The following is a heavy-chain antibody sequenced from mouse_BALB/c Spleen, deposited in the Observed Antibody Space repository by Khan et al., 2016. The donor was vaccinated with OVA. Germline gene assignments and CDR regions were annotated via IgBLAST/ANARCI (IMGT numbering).Heavy chain of an antibody. CDR1: RFTFIDYG. V-gene: IGHV5-15*02. Sequence: EVELVESGGGLVQPGGSRKLSCAASRFTFIDYGMAWVRQTPGKGPEWIAFISSVAYSIYYADTVTGRFTISRENAKNTLYLEMSSLRSDDTAMYYCVRGGFAYWGQGTLVTVSA. CDR3: VRGGFAY. J-gene: IGHJ3*01. CDR2: ISSVAYSI.